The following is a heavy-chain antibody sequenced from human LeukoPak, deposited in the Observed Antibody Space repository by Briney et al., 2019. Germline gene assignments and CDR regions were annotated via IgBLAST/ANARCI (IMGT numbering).Heavy chain of an antibody. Sequence: ASVRVSCKVSGYTLSELSMHWVRQAAGIGLGGLGGFDPEDGETIYAKKFQGRVTMTEDTSTDTAYMELSSLRSEDTAVYYCAADRMTTVTHGGMFWGQGTLVTVSS. D-gene: IGHD4-17*01. CDR2: FDPEDGET. CDR3: AADRMTTVTHGGMF. J-gene: IGHJ4*02. CDR1: GYTLSELS. V-gene: IGHV1-24*01.